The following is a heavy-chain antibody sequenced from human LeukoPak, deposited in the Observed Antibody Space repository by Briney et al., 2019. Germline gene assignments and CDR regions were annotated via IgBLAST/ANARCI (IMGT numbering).Heavy chain of an antibody. CDR2: ISGSGGST. Sequence: GGSLRLSCAASGFTFSSYAMSWVRQAPGKGLEWVSAISGSGGSTYYADSVKGRFTISRDNSKNTLYLQMNSLRAGDTAVYYCAKDPKLGIRFDYWGQGTLVTVSS. J-gene: IGHJ4*02. D-gene: IGHD7-27*01. CDR1: GFTFSSYA. V-gene: IGHV3-23*01. CDR3: AKDPKLGIRFDY.